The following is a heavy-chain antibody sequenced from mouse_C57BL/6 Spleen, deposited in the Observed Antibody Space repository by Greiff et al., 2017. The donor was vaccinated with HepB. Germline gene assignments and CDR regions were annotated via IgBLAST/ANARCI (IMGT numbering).Heavy chain of an antibody. CDR3: ARSKKGYHWYFDV. CDR1: GYAFSSSW. Sequence: VQLQQSGPELVKPGASVKISCKASGYAFSSSWMNWVKQRPGKGLEWIGRIYPGDGDTNYNGKFKGKATLTADKSSSTAYMQLSSLTSEDSAVYFCARSKKGYHWYFDVWGTGTTVTVSS. CDR2: IYPGDGDT. V-gene: IGHV1-82*01. D-gene: IGHD1-3*01. J-gene: IGHJ1*03.